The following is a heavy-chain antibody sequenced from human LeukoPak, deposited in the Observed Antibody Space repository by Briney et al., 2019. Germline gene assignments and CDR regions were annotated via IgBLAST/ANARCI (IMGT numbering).Heavy chain of an antibody. D-gene: IGHD3-22*01. J-gene: IGHJ4*02. CDR1: GFIFSSYT. CDR2: FSSSGNYI. V-gene: IGHV3-21*01. CDR3: ARGDVDTSGYYYNY. Sequence: GGSLRLSCAASGFIFSSYTMNWLRQAPGKGLECVSSFSSSGNYIYYTDSVMGRFTISRDNSKNTLYLQMNSLRPEDTAVYYCARGDVDTSGYYYNYWGQGTQVTVSS.